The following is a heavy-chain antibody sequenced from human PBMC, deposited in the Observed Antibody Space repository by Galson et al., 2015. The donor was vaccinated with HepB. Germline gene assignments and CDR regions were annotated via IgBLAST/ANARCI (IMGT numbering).Heavy chain of an antibody. CDR3: ARASLCWNNRECDAFDV. D-gene: IGHD1/OR15-1a*01. CDR2: INPNSGIA. J-gene: IGHJ3*01. CDR1: GFTFSDFY. V-gene: IGHV1-2*06. Sequence: SVKVSCKASGFTFSDFYMHWVRQSPGQGLQWMGRINPNSGIAVYAESFQGRVTMTADTSKSTAYMELSWLTFDDTAVYYCARASLCWNNRECDAFDVWGPERMVTFPS.